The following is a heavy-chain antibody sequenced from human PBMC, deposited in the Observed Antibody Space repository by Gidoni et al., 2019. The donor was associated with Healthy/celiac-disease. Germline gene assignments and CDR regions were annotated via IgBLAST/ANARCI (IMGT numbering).Heavy chain of an antibody. V-gene: IGHV3-23*01. CDR2: ISGSGGST. CDR1: GFTFSSYA. D-gene: IGHD1-1*01. CDR3: AKVPPTGTTGGY. Sequence: EVQLLESGGGLVQPGGSLRLSRAASGFTFSSYAVSWVRQAPGKGLEWVTAISGSGGSTYYADSVKGRFTISRDNSKNTLYLQMNSLRAEDTAVYYCAKVPPTGTTGGYWGQGTLVTVSS. J-gene: IGHJ4*02.